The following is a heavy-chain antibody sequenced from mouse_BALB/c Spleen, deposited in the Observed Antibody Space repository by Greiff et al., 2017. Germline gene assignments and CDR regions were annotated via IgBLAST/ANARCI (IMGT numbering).Heavy chain of an antibody. CDR2: ISSGSSTI. D-gene: IGHD2-3*01. V-gene: IGHV5-17*02. CDR3: ARFYDGYYAMDY. J-gene: IGHJ4*01. Sequence: VQLKESGGGLVQPGGSRKLSCAASGFTFSSFGMHWVRQAPEKGLEWVAYISSGSSTIYYADTVKGRFTISRDNPKNTLFLQMTSLRSEDTAMYYCARFYDGYYAMDYWGQGTSVTVSS. CDR1: GFTFSSFG.